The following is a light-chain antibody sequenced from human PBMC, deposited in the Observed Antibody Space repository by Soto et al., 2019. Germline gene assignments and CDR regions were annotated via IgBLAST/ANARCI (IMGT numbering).Light chain of an antibody. Sequence: EIVLTQSPGTLSLSPGERATPSCRASQSVSSSYLAWYQQKPGQAPRLLIYDASNRATGIPARFSGSGSGTDFTLTISSLEPEDFAVYYCKQRSNWPPITFGQGTRLEIK. CDR2: DAS. V-gene: IGKV3D-20*02. J-gene: IGKJ5*01. CDR1: QSVSSSY. CDR3: KQRSNWPPIT.